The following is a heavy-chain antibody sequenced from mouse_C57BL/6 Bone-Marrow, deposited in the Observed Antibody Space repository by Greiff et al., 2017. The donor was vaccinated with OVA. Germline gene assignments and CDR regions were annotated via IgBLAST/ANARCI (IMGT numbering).Heavy chain of an antibody. CDR1: GYTFTSYG. D-gene: IGHD2-4*01. CDR2: IYPRSGNT. V-gene: IGHV1-81*01. CDR3: AREGVGLRRPNAMDY. Sequence: QVQLKESGAELARPGASVKLSCKASGYTFTSYGISWVKQRTGQGLEWIGEIYPRSGNTYYNEKLKGKATLNADKSSSTAYMELRSLTSEDSAVYFCAREGVGLRRPNAMDYWGQGTSVTVSS. J-gene: IGHJ4*01.